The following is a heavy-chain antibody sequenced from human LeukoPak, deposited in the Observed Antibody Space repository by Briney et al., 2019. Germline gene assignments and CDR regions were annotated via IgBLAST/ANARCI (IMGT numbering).Heavy chain of an antibody. Sequence: GGSLRLSCVASGFTFSSYWMSWVRQAPGKGLEWVANIKQDGSEKYYVDSVKGRFTISRDNAKNSLYLQMNSLRAEDTAVYYCARNQNDFWSGYPTPSYFDYWGQGTLVTVSS. J-gene: IGHJ4*02. CDR2: IKQDGSEK. CDR1: GFTFSSYW. D-gene: IGHD3-3*01. CDR3: ARNQNDFWSGYPTPSYFDY. V-gene: IGHV3-7*01.